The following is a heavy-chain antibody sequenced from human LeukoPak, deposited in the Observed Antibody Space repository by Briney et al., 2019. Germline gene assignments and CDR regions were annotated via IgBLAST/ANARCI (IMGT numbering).Heavy chain of an antibody. D-gene: IGHD3-22*01. Sequence: TGRSLRLSCAASGFTFSSYGMHWVRQAPGKGLEWVAAIPYDGSNKYHADSVKGRFTISRDNSKNTLYLQMNSLRGEGTAVYYCAKGRLFTTGYPLYWGQGTLVTVSA. J-gene: IGHJ4*02. V-gene: IGHV3-30*18. CDR2: IPYDGSNK. CDR1: GFTFSSYG. CDR3: AKGRLFTTGYPLY.